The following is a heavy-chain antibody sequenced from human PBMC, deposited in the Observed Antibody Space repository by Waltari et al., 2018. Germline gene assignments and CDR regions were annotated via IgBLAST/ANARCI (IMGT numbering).Heavy chain of an antibody. V-gene: IGHV3-74*01. CDR1: GFTFRNYW. CDR3: GRGYNDRRLDY. J-gene: IGHJ4*02. Sequence: EVQLVESGGGLVQPGGSLRLSCAVSGFTFRNYWMHWVRQVPGKGLVWVSRIKHDGTGTIYADSVQGRFTISRDNGKNTLYLQMNSLRGEDTAVYFCGRGYNDRRLDYWGQGTLVTVSS. D-gene: IGHD3-22*01. CDR2: IKHDGTGT.